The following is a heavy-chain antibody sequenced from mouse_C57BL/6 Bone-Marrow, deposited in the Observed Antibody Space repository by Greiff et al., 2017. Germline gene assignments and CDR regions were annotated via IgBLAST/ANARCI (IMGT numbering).Heavy chain of an antibody. V-gene: IGHV1-64*01. CDR2: IHPNSGST. CDR3: ARSRNPYKDAMDY. Sequence: QVQLQQPGAELVKPGASVKLSCKASGYTFTSYWMHWVKQRPGQGLEWIGMIHPNSGSTNYNEKFKSKATLTVDKSSSTSYMQLSSLTSEDSAVYYCARSRNPYKDAMDYWGQGTSVTVSS. CDR1: GYTFTSYW. D-gene: IGHD1-3*01. J-gene: IGHJ4*01.